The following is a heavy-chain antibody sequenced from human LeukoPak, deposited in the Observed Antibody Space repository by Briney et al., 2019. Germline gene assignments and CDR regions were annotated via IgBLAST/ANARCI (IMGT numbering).Heavy chain of an antibody. V-gene: IGHV1-69*13. J-gene: IGHJ4*02. CDR3: ARDPGAFYCSSTSCYGLFDY. D-gene: IGHD2-2*01. CDR2: IIPIFGTA. CDR1: GGTFSSYA. Sequence: ASVKVSCKASGGTFSSYAISWVRQAPGQGLEWMGGIIPIFGTANYAQKFQGRVTITADESTSTAYMELSSLRSEDTAVYYCARDPGAFYCSSTSCYGLFDYWGQGTLVTVSS.